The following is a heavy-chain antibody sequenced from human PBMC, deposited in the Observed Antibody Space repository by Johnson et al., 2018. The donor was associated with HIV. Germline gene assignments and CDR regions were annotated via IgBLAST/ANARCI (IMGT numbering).Heavy chain of an antibody. D-gene: IGHD3-22*01. Sequence: EVQLVESGGGVVQPGGSLRLSCVASGFTFSSYAMSWVRQAPGKGLEWVSPIGTAGDTYYPGSVKGRFTISRENAKNSLYLQMNSLRAGDTALYYCTRGESAYYESSGYYSDDAFDIWGQGTMVTVSS. V-gene: IGHV3-13*01. CDR2: IGTAGDT. CDR3: TRGESAYYESSGYYSDDAFDI. CDR1: GFTFSSYA. J-gene: IGHJ3*02.